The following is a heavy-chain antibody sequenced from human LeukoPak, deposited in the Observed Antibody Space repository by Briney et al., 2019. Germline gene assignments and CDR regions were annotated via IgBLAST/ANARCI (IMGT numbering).Heavy chain of an antibody. CDR1: GGPFSGYY. Sequence: LKPSETLSPTCAVYGGPFSGYYWSWIRQPPGKGLEWIGEINHSGSTNYNPSLKSRVTISVDTSKNQFSLKLSSVTAADTAVYYCARAGDSSGYSDYWGQGTLVTVSS. J-gene: IGHJ4*02. V-gene: IGHV4-34*01. CDR3: ARAGDSSGYSDY. CDR2: INHSGST. D-gene: IGHD3-22*01.